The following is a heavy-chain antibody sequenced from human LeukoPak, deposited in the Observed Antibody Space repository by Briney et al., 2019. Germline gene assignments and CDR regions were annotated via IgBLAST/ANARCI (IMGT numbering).Heavy chain of an antibody. J-gene: IGHJ4*02. CDR1: GGSVSSGGYY. CDR3: ARGQGTVTTH. V-gene: IGHV4-61*08. Sequence: PSETLSLTCTVSGGSVSSGGYYWTWIRQPPGKGLEWIGEINHSGSANYNPSLKSRVTISLDTSKNQFSLKLSSVTAADTAVYYCARGQGTVTTHWGQGTLVTVSS. D-gene: IGHD4-17*01. CDR2: INHSGSA.